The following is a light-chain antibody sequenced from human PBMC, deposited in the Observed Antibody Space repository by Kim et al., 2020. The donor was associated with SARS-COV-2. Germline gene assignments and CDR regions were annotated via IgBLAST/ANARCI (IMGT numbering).Light chain of an antibody. CDR1: KLGNKY. CDR2: QDS. CDR3: QAWDSNTGV. Sequence: SYELTQPPSVSVSPGQTASITCSGDKLGNKYACWYQQKPGQSPVLVIYQDSERPSGIPERFSGSNSGNTATLTISGTQPMDEADFYCQAWDSNTGVFGGGTQLTVL. V-gene: IGLV3-1*01. J-gene: IGLJ3*02.